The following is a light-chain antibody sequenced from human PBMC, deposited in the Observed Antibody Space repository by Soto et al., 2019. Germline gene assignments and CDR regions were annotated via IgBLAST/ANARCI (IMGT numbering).Light chain of an antibody. J-gene: IGKJ4*01. CDR1: QNINSH. CDR2: DAT. V-gene: IGKV1-16*01. Sequence: DIQMTQSPSSLSASVGDRVTIICRASQNINSHLAWFQQKPGKAPKSLIYDATSLQSGVPSRFSGSGSGTDFSLTISSLQPEDAATYYCQQYERYNPSFGGGTKLEI. CDR3: QQYERYNPS.